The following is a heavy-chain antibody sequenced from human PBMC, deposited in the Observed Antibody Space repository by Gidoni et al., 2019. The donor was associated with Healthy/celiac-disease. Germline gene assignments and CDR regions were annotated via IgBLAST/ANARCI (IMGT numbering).Heavy chain of an antibody. V-gene: IGHV4-34*01. D-gene: IGHD3-10*01. J-gene: IGHJ4*02. CDR1: GGSFSGYY. CDR2: INHSGST. Sequence: QVQLQQWGAGLLKPSETLSLTCAVYGGSFSGYYWSWIRQPPGKGLEWIGEINHSGSTNYNPSLKSRVTISVDTSKNQFSLKLSSVTAADTAVYYCARGVPYGPLDYWGQGTLVTVSS. CDR3: ARGVPYGPLDY.